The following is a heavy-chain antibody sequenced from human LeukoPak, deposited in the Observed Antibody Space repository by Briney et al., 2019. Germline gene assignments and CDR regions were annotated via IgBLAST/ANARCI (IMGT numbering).Heavy chain of an antibody. J-gene: IGHJ4*02. D-gene: IGHD3-22*01. CDR2: ITGTGGST. CDR3: VYYDSSGYYYGRLRY. Sequence: GGSLRLSCAASGFTFASYAMSWVRQAPGKGLEWVSCITGTGGSTYYADSVKGRFTISRDKSKNTLYLEMNSLRAEDTAVYYCVYYDSSGYYYGRLRYWGQGTQVTVSS. CDR1: GFTFASYA. V-gene: IGHV3-23*01.